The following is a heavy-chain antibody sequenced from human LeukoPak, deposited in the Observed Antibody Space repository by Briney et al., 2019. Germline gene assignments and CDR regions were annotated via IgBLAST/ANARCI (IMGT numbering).Heavy chain of an antibody. J-gene: IGHJ4*02. V-gene: IGHV4-4*02. CDR1: GGPISSSNW. CDR2: IYHSGST. CDR3: AGDPYDSSGYSGAY. D-gene: IGHD3-22*01. Sequence: SETLSLTCAVSGGPISSSNWWSWVRQPPGKGLEWIGEIYHSGSTNYNPSLKSRVTISVDKSKNQFSLKLSSVTAADTAVYYCAGDPYDSSGYSGAYWGQGTLVTVSS.